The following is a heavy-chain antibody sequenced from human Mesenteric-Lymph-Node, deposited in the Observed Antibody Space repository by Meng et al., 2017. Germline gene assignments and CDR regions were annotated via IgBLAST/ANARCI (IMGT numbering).Heavy chain of an antibody. CDR3: GRGAYYYPD. J-gene: IGHJ4*02. CDR2: INHSGST. D-gene: IGHD3-22*01. V-gene: IGHV4-34*01. CDR1: GGSFSGYY. Sequence: SETLSLTCAVYGGSFSGYYWSWIRQPPGKGLEWIGEINHSGSTNYNPSLKSRVTISVDTSKNQFSLKLSSVTAADTAVYYCGRGAYYYPDWGQGTLVTVSS.